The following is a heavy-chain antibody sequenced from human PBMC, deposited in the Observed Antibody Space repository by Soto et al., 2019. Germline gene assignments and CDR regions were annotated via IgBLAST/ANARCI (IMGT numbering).Heavy chain of an antibody. V-gene: IGHV3-23*01. Sequence: PGGSLRLSCAASGFTLTTYAMSWVRQAPGKGLEWVSSISGSGGTAYNVDSVKGRFTISRDNSKNTMYLQMNSLRAEDTALYYFAKPRHYDFLTALGRYFDCGVQGPPVTVSS. J-gene: IGHJ4*02. CDR3: AKPRHYDFLTALGRYFDC. CDR1: GFTLTTYA. CDR2: ISGSGGTA. D-gene: IGHD3-9*01.